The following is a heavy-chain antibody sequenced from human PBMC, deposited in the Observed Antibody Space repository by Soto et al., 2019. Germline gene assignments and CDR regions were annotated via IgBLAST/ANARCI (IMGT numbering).Heavy chain of an antibody. D-gene: IGHD6-19*01. CDR3: ATDAESSGWSRYDY. V-gene: IGHV3-23*01. CDR2: ISGSGGST. CDR1: GFTFSSYA. Sequence: PVGSLRLSCAASGFTFSSYAMSWVRQAPGKGLEWVSAISGSGGSTYYADSVKGRFTISRDNSKNTLYLQMNSLRAEDTAVYYCATDAESSGWSRYDYWGQGTLVTVSS. J-gene: IGHJ4*02.